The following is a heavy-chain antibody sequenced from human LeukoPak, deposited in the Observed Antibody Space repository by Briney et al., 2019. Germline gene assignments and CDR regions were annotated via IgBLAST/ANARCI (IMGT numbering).Heavy chain of an antibody. CDR2: IASSGLNT. CDR3: ARDIELST. J-gene: IGHJ3*01. CDR1: GFTFSTYS. V-gene: IGHV3-23*01. Sequence: GGSLKLSCAASGFTFSTYSMNWVRQAPGKGLEWVSLIASSGLNTYYADSVKGRFTISRDNSKNTVSLQINSLRVEDTAIYYCARDIELSTWGLGTLVTVSS. D-gene: IGHD5-12*01.